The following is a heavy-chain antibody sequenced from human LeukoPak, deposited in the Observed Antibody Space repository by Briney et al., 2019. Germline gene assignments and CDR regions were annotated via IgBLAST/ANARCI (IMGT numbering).Heavy chain of an antibody. Sequence: GGSLRLSCAASGFTFSSFQMTWVRQTPGKGLEWVANIKQDGSEKYYVDSVKGRFTISRDNAKNSLYLQMNSLRAEDTAVYYCARETDHSTTLRYFDWLLSGPGNWFDPRGQGTLVTVSS. J-gene: IGHJ5*02. CDR2: IKQDGSEK. V-gene: IGHV3-7*01. CDR3: ARETDHSTTLRYFDWLLSGPGNWFDP. D-gene: IGHD3-9*01. CDR1: GFTFSSFQ.